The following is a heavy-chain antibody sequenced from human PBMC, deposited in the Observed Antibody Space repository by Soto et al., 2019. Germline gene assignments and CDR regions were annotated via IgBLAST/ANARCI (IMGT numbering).Heavy chain of an antibody. D-gene: IGHD1-26*01. J-gene: IGHJ5*02. CDR1: GLTFTPYW. Sequence: GGSLRLSCVASGLTFTPYWMTWVRQAPGKGLEWVANIKQDGSEKYYVDSVKGRFTISRDDAENSLYLQMNNLRAEDTAVYYCTRKRAKFDTWGQGTPVTVSS. V-gene: IGHV3-7*01. CDR3: TRKRAKFDT. CDR2: IKQDGSEK.